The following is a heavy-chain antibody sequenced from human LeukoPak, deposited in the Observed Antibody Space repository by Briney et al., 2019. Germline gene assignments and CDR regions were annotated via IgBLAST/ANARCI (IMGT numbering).Heavy chain of an antibody. CDR1: GGSISSYY. V-gene: IGHV4-59*01. J-gene: IGHJ6*03. D-gene: IGHD6-13*01. CDR2: IYYSGST. CDR3: AREGAAGPHYYYYYMDV. Sequence: SETLSLTCTVSGGSISSYYWSWIRQPPGEGLEWIGYIYYSGSTNYNPSLKSRVTISVDTSKNQFSLKLSSVTAADTAVYYCAREGAAGPHYYYYYMDVWGKGTTVTVSS.